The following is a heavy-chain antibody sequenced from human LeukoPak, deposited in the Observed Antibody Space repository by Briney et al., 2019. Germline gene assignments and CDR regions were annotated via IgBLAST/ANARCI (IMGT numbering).Heavy chain of an antibody. CDR3: AVPAFMIVAGNAFDI. D-gene: IGHD3-22*01. CDR1: GFTVSSNY. V-gene: IGHV3-53*01. Sequence: GGSLRLSCAASGFTVSSNYMSWVRQAPGKGLEWVSVIYSGGSTYYADSVKGRFTISRDNSKNTLYLQMNSLRAEDTAVYYCAVPAFMIVAGNAFDIWGQGTMVTVSS. J-gene: IGHJ3*02. CDR2: IYSGGST.